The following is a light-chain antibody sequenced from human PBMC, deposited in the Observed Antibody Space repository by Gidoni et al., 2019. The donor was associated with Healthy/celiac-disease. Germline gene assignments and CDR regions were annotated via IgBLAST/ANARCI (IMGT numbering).Light chain of an antibody. CDR3: CSYAGSYTYV. CDR2: DGS. J-gene: IGLJ1*01. Sequence: QSALTQPRSVSGSPGQSVTISCTGTSSDVGGYNYVSWYQQPPGKAPKLMIYDGSKRPSGVPDRFSGSKSGSTDSLTISGLQAEDEADYYCCSYAGSYTYVFGTGTKVTVL. V-gene: IGLV2-11*01. CDR1: SSDVGGYNY.